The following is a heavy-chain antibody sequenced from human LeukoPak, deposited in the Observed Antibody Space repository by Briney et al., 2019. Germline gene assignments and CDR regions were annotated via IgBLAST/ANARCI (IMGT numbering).Heavy chain of an antibody. J-gene: IGHJ5*02. CDR3: ARDWDIAAAGANWFDP. V-gene: IGHV3-21*01. CDR1: GFTFSTYS. D-gene: IGHD6-13*01. CDR2: ITSTSRYI. Sequence: PGGSLRLSCAASGFTFSTYSMNWVRQAPGKGLEWVSSITSTSRYIYYADSVKGRFTISRDNANNSLHLQMNSLRAEDSAVYYCARDWDIAAAGANWFDPWGQGTLVTVSS.